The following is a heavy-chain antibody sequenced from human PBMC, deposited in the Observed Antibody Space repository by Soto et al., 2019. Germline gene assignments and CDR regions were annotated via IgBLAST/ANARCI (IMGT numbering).Heavy chain of an antibody. D-gene: IGHD2-21*02. CDR3: ATDGTRSSAYCGGDCYLYYYGMDV. CDR1: GYTFTNYG. J-gene: IGHJ6*02. CDR2: FDPEDGET. V-gene: IGHV1-24*01. Sequence: ASVKVSCKASGYTFTNYGFSWVRQAPGKGLEWMGGFDPEDGETIYAQKFQGRVTMTEDTSTDTAYVELSSLRSEDTAVYYCATDGTRSSAYCGGDCYLYYYGMDVWGQGTTVTVSS.